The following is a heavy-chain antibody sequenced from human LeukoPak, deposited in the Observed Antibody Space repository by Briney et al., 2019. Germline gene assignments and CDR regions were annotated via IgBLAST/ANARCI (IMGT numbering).Heavy chain of an antibody. D-gene: IGHD5-12*01. CDR2: INPNSGGT. CDR1: GYTFTGYY. Sequence: GASVKVSCKASGYTFTGYYMHWVRQAPGQGLEWMGWINPNSGGTNYAQKFQGRVTMTRDTSISTAYMELSRLRSDDTAVYYCARASHPGYSGYAPSDYWGQGTLVTVSS. V-gene: IGHV1-2*02. CDR3: ARASHPGYSGYAPSDY. J-gene: IGHJ4*02.